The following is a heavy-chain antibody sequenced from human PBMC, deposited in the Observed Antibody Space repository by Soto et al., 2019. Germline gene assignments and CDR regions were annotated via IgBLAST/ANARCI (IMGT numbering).Heavy chain of an antibody. Sequence: QVQLVQSGAEVKKPGASVKVSCKASGYTFTSYGISWVRQAPGQGLEWMRWVSAYNGNTNYAPNLQGRGTMTTDAATRRACMRLRSLRSYDTAVYYCSRGIAVAGEIDYWGQGTLVTVSS. V-gene: IGHV1-18*01. CDR3: SRGIAVAGEIDY. CDR2: VSAYNGNT. CDR1: GYTFTSYG. J-gene: IGHJ4*02. D-gene: IGHD6-19*01.